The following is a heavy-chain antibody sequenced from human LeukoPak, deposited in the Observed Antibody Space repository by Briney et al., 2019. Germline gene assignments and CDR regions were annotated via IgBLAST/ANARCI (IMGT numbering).Heavy chain of an antibody. D-gene: IGHD6-13*01. CDR1: GGSFSGYF. CDR3: AKISSSWFGVDC. Sequence: SETLSLTCVVYGGSFSGYFWSWIRQPPGKGLEWIGEITPSGSTNYNPSLKSRVSISIDTSKKKLSLRLTSVTAADSAVYYCAKISSSWFGVDCWGQGTLVTVSS. CDR2: ITPSGST. V-gene: IGHV4-34*01. J-gene: IGHJ4*02.